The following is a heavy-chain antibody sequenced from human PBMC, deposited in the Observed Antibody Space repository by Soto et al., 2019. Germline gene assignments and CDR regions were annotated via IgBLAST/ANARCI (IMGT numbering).Heavy chain of an antibody. V-gene: IGHV3-33*01. J-gene: IGHJ4*02. CDR3: AREQAYYGSGSYY. CDR1: GFTFSSYG. CDR2: IWYDGSNK. D-gene: IGHD3-10*01. Sequence: QVQLVESGGGVVQPGRSLRLSCAASGFTFSSYGMHWVRQAPGKGLEWVAVIWYDGSNKYYADSVKGRFTISRDSSKNTLYMQMNSLRAEDTAVYYCAREQAYYGSGSYYWGQGTLVTVSS.